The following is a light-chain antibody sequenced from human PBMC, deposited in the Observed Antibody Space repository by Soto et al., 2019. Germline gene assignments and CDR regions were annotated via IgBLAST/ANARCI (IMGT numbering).Light chain of an antibody. V-gene: IGLV2-14*03. J-gene: IGLJ1*01. Sequence: QSALTQPASVSGAPGQSITISCTGTSNDVGGYKYVSWYQQRPGTAPKLIMFEVNNRPSGVSDRFSGSRSANTASLTISGLQAQDEADYYCSSYSINNVRSYVFGTGTKLTVL. CDR3: SSYSINNVRSYV. CDR1: SNDVGGYKY. CDR2: EVN.